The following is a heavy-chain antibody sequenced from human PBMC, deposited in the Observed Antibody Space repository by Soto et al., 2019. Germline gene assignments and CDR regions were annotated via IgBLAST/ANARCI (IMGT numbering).Heavy chain of an antibody. CDR1: GFTLSDYG. V-gene: IGHV3-23*01. CDR3: VPHCSGSGCSILYFDY. D-gene: IGHD2-15*01. Sequence: GGSLRLSCAASGFTLSDYGLTWVRQAPGKGLKWVTTISRYGSTYYPDSVKARSAVSRDTSKNTLNLQMDSLRAEVTVVYYCVPHCSGSGCSILYFDYQGQGSLVTVS. J-gene: IGHJ4*02. CDR2: ISRYGST.